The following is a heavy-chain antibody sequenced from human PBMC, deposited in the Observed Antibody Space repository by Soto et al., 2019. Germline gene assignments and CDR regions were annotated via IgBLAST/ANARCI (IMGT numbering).Heavy chain of an antibody. CDR3: AKDLLAPGYYYNYYMDV. CDR2: ISAGDDST. V-gene: IGHV3-23*01. J-gene: IGHJ6*03. D-gene: IGHD3-3*02. Sequence: GGSLRLSCAASGFTFSSYAMNWVRQAPGKGLEWVSVISAGDDSTYYADSMKGRFTISRDNSKNTLYLQMNSLRAEDTAVYYCAKDLLAPGYYYNYYMDVWGKGTTVTVSS. CDR1: GFTFSSYA.